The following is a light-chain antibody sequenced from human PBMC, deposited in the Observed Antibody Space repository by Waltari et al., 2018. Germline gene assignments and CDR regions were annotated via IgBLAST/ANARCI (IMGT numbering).Light chain of an antibody. Sequence: ETVMMQSPATLSLSPGERATLSCRASQSVGSTLAWYQQKPGQAPRLLIYYASSRATGIPDRFSGSGSGTEFTLTISSLDPEDVGVYYCQKYNDWPWTFGQGTKMEIK. J-gene: IGKJ1*01. CDR1: QSVGST. CDR2: YAS. V-gene: IGKV3D-15*01. CDR3: QKYNDWPWT.